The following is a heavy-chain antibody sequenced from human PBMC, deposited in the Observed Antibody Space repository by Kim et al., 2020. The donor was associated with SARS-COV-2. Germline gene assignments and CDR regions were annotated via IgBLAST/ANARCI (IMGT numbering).Heavy chain of an antibody. CDR2: ISYDGCNK. V-gene: IGHV3-30-3*01. Sequence: GGSLRLSCAASGFTFSSYAMHWVRQAPGKGLEWVAVISYDGCNKYYADSVKGRFTTSRDNSKNTLYLQMNSLRAEDTAVYYCARPKSGSYKGGIDYWGQGTLVTVSS. J-gene: IGHJ4*02. D-gene: IGHD1-26*01. CDR3: ARPKSGSYKGGIDY. CDR1: GFTFSSYA.